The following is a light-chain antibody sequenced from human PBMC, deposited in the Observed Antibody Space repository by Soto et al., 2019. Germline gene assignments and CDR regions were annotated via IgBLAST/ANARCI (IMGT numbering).Light chain of an antibody. CDR1: QSVSNNY. CDR2: GAS. Sequence: EIVLTQSPGTLSLSPGERATLSCRSSQSVSNNYLAWYQQKPGQAPRLLIYGASNRATGVPSRFSGSGSGTEFTLTISSLQPEDFATYYCLQHNNYPRTFGQGTKVDIK. V-gene: IGKV3-20*02. CDR3: LQHNNYPRT. J-gene: IGKJ1*01.